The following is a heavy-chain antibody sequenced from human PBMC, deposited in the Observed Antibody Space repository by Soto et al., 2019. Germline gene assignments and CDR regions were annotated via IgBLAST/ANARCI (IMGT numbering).Heavy chain of an antibody. V-gene: IGHV4-4*02. CDR1: GGSINSSNW. Sequence: QVQLQESGPGLVKPSGTLSLTCAVSGGSINSSNWWSWVRQPPGKGLEWIGEIYHSGSTNYNPSLKSRVTISVDKSKNQFSLKPSSVTAADTAVYYCASVRGGYYYAMDVWGQGTTVTVSS. CDR3: ASVRGGYYYAMDV. D-gene: IGHD3-10*02. CDR2: IYHSGST. J-gene: IGHJ6*02.